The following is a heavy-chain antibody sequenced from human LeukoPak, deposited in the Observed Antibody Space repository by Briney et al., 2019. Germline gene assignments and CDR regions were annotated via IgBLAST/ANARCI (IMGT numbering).Heavy chain of an antibody. CDR1: GGTFSSYA. Sequence: SVKVSCKASGGTFSSYAISWVRQAPGQGLEWMGGIIPIFGTANYAQKFQGRVTITADESTSTAYMEVSSLRSEDTAVYYCARDLGGYSGYDYYYYMDVWGKGTTVTISS. J-gene: IGHJ6*03. D-gene: IGHD5-12*01. V-gene: IGHV1-69*01. CDR3: ARDLGGYSGYDYYYYMDV. CDR2: IIPIFGTA.